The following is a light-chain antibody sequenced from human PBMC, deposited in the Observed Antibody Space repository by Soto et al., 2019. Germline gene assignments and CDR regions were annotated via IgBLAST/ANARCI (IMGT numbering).Light chain of an antibody. CDR3: QQSGRP. V-gene: IGKV3-20*01. J-gene: IGKJ1*01. CDR1: QILTSDY. CDR2: GAS. Sequence: EIVLTQSPGTLSLSPGERATLSCSASQILTSDYLAWYQQKPGQTPRLLIHGASSRATGIPDRFSGSGSGTDFTLTISRLEPEDSAVYYCQQSGRPFGQGTRW.